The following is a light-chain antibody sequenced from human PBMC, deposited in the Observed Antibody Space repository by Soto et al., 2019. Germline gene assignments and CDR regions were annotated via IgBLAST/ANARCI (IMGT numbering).Light chain of an antibody. V-gene: IGKV3-15*01. CDR3: HQYNNWPPWT. CDR2: GAS. CDR1: QSVNSN. J-gene: IGKJ1*01. Sequence: EIVMTQSPATLSVSPGERATLSCRASQSVNSNLAWYQQKPGQAPRLIIYGASTRATGIPARFSGSGSGTEFTLTISSLQSEDFAVYYCHQYNNWPPWTFGQGTKVEIK.